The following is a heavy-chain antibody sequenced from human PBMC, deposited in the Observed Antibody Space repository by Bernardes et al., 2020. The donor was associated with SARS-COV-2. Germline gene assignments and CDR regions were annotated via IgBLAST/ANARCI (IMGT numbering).Heavy chain of an antibody. D-gene: IGHD1-1*01. Sequence: SETLSLTCTVSGASISSGDNYWSWIRQPPGKGLEWIGYIYYSGSTYYNPSLKSRLTISLDMSKNQFSLKLDSVTAADTAVYYCARETNLSYDYGLDVWGQGTTVTVSS. J-gene: IGHJ6*02. CDR1: GASISSGDNY. CDR3: ARETNLSYDYGLDV. CDR2: IYYSGST. V-gene: IGHV4-30-4*01.